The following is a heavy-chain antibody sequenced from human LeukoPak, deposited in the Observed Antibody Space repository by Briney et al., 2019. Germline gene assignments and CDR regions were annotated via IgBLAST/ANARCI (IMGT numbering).Heavy chain of an antibody. CDR2: IYTSGST. J-gene: IGHJ5*02. D-gene: IGHD2-2*01. V-gene: IGHV4-4*07. Sequence: SETLSLTCTVSGGSISNYYWSWIRQPAGKGLEWIGRIYTSGSTNYNPSLKSRVTMSVDTSKNQFSLKLSSVTAADTAVYYCARDFGVVPAAIGWFDPWGQGTLVTVSS. CDR3: ARDFGVVPAAIGWFDP. CDR1: GGSISNYY.